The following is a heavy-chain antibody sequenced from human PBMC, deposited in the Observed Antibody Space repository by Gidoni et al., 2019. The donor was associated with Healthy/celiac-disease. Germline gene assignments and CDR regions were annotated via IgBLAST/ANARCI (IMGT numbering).Heavy chain of an antibody. CDR2: ISWNSGSI. Sequence: EVQLVESGGGLVQPGRSLRLLCAASGFTFDDYAMHWVRQGPGKGLEWVSGISWNSGSIGYADSVKGRFTISRDNAKNSLYLQMNSLRAEDTALYYCAKDSDSGSYYGFDYWGQGTLVTVSS. CDR3: AKDSDSGSYYGFDY. J-gene: IGHJ4*02. D-gene: IGHD1-26*01. V-gene: IGHV3-9*01. CDR1: GFTFDDYA.